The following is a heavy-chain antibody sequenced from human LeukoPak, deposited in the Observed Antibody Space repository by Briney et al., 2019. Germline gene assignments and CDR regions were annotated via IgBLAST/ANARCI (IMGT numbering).Heavy chain of an antibody. CDR3: ARVNGNSFDY. CDR1: GYTFTGFT. V-gene: IGHV1-3*04. CDR2: IITGNGNT. D-gene: IGHD1-26*01. Sequence: GASVKVSCKASGYTFTGFTIHWVRQDPGQRLEWMGWIITGNGNTKYSQKFQGRVTITRDTTASTAYMELSSLRSEDTAIYYCARVNGNSFDYWGQGALVTVSS. J-gene: IGHJ4*02.